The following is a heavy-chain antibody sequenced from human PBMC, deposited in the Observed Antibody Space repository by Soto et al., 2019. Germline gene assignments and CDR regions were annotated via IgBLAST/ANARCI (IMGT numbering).Heavy chain of an antibody. CDR1: GFTFSSYG. V-gene: IGHV3-30*18. CDR3: AKLKRGYSDLGAFDI. D-gene: IGHD5-18*01. CDR2: ISYDGSNK. J-gene: IGHJ3*02. Sequence: GGSLRLSCAASGFTFSSYGMHWVRQAPGKGLEWVAVISYDGSNKYYADSVKGRFTISRDNSKNTLYLQMNSLRAEDTAVYYCAKLKRGYSDLGAFDIWGQGTMVTGSS.